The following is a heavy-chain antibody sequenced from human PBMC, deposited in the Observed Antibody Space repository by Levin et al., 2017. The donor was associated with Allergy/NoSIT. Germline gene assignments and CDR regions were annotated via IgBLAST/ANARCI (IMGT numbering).Heavy chain of an antibody. D-gene: IGHD6-6*01. J-gene: IGHJ6*03. V-gene: IGHV4-59*01. CDR2: LYYSETT. CDR3: PRVQLGGGGHHYYYMDV. CDR1: GGSISSYY. Sequence: GSLRLSCTVSGGSISSYYWSWIRQPPGKGLEWIGYLYYSETTNYNPSLTSRVTISVDTSKNQFSLKLSSVTAADTAVYYCPRVQLGGGGHHYYYMDVWGKGTAVTVSS.